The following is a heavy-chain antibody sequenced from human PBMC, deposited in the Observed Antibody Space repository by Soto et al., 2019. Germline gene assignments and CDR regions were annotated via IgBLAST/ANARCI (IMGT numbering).Heavy chain of an antibody. D-gene: IGHD3-22*01. J-gene: IGHJ3*02. CDR2: IKSKTDGGTT. CDR1: GFTFSSYD. CDR3: TTDAGSPYSSGYYYAFDI. V-gene: IGHV3-15*01. Sequence: GGSLRLSCAASGFTFSSYDMHWVRQATGKGLEWVGRIKSKTDGGTTDYAAPVKGRFTISRDDSKNTLYLQMNSLKTEDTAVYYCTTDAGSPYSSGYYYAFDIWGQGTMVTVSS.